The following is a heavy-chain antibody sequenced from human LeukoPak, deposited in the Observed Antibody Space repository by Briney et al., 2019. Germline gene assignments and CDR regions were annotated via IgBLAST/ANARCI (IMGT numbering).Heavy chain of an antibody. CDR3: AKSNGYGLVDI. Sequence: SETLSLTCTVSGGSISTSSYYWGWVRQPPGKGLEWIGNNSPSLKSRVTISLDTSRNQFSPKLNSVTAADTAVYYCAKSNGYGLVDIWGQGTMVTVSS. CDR1: GGSISTSSYY. J-gene: IGHJ3*02. D-gene: IGHD3-10*01. V-gene: IGHV4-39*07.